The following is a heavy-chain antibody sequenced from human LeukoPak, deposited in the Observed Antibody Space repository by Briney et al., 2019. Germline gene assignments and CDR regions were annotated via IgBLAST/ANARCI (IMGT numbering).Heavy chain of an antibody. Sequence: SETLSLTCAVSGGSISSYYWSWIRQPPGKGLEWIGYIYYSGSTNYNPSLKSRVTISVDTSKNQFSLKLSSVTAADTAVYYCARDSPTMDDAFDIWGQGTMVTVSS. CDR2: IYYSGST. D-gene: IGHD3-10*01. V-gene: IGHV4-59*01. CDR3: ARDSPTMDDAFDI. CDR1: GGSISSYY. J-gene: IGHJ3*02.